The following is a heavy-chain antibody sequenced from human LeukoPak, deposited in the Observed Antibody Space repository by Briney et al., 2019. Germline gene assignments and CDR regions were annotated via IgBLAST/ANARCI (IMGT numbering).Heavy chain of an antibody. CDR2: INPNSGGT. V-gene: IGHV1-2*02. Sequence: ASVKVSCKASGYTFTGYYMHWVRQAPGQGLEWMGWINPNSGGTNYAQKIQGRVTMTRDTSISTPYMELSRLRSDDTAVYYCASLGFLGYCSGGSCDNWFDPWGQGTLVTVSS. J-gene: IGHJ5*02. D-gene: IGHD2-15*01. CDR1: GYTFTGYY. CDR3: ASLGFLGYCSGGSCDNWFDP.